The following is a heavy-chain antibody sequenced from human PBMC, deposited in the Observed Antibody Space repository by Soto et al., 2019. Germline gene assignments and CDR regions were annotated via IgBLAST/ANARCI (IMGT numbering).Heavy chain of an antibody. CDR3: ARASVYPPEFDY. CDR1: GGSINSGDKY. J-gene: IGHJ4*02. Sequence: SETLSLTCTVSGGSINSGDKYWSWIRQPPGKGLEWIGYIYYSGSTYYNPSLESRASISLDTSKNQFSLKLTSVTVADTAVYYCARASVYPPEFDYWGQGILVTVSS. CDR2: IYYSGST. V-gene: IGHV4-30-4*01.